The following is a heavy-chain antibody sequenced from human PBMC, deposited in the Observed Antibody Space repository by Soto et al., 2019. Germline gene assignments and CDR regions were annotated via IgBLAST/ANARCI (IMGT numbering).Heavy chain of an antibody. V-gene: IGHV1-69*13. J-gene: IGHJ3*02. Sequence: SVKVSCKASGGTFSSYAISWVRQAPGQGLEWMGGIIPIFGTSNYAQMLQGRVTITADDATNTAYMELSSLRSDDTAMYYCARDSTVATHAFDIWGQGTMVT. D-gene: IGHD4-4*01. CDR3: ARDSTVATHAFDI. CDR1: GGTFSSYA. CDR2: IIPIFGTS.